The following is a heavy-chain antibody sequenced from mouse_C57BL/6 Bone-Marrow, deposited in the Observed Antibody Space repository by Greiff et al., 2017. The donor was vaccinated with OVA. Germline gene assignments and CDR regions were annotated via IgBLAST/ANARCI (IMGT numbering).Heavy chain of an antibody. CDR1: GYTFTSYW. CDR3: ARGGSPFAY. J-gene: IGHJ3*01. Sequence: QVQLQQPGAELVMPGASVKLSCTASGYTFTSYWMHWVKQRPGQGLEWIGEIDPSDSYTNYNQKFKGKSTLTVDKSSSTAYMQLSSLTSEDSAVYYCARGGSPFAYWGKGTLVTVSA. CDR2: IDPSDSYT. V-gene: IGHV1-69*01.